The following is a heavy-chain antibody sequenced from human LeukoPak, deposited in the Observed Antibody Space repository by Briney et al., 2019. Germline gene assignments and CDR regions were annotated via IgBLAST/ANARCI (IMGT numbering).Heavy chain of an antibody. V-gene: IGHV3-23*01. CDR3: AKKRYYFNY. J-gene: IGHJ4*02. D-gene: IGHD1-1*01. Sequence: ISGSGGSTYYADSVKGRFTISRDNSKNTLYLQMNSLRAEDTAVYYCAKKRYYFNYWGQGTLVTVSS. CDR2: ISGSGGST.